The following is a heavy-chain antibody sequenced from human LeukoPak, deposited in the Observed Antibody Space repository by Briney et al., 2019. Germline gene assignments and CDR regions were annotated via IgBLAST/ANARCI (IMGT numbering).Heavy chain of an antibody. CDR3: ANFVDTSMGGNDY. J-gene: IGHJ4*02. Sequence: GGSLRLSCAASGFTFSSHAMSWVRQAPGKGLEWVSAIDANSHYTYYADSVQGRFTISRDNSKNTLYLQMNSLRAEDTALYYCANFVDTSMGGNDYWGQGTLVTVSS. D-gene: IGHD5-18*01. V-gene: IGHV3-23*01. CDR1: GFTFSSHA. CDR2: IDANSHYT.